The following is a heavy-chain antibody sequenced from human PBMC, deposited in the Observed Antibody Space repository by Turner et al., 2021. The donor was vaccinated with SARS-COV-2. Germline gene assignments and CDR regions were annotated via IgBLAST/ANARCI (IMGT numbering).Heavy chain of an antibody. V-gene: IGHV4-39*01. CDR3: ARSNYDFWSGYYTFYFDY. CDR2: IYYSGST. D-gene: IGHD3-3*01. CDR1: GGSISSSRYY. J-gene: IGHJ4*02. Sequence: QLQLQESGPGLAKPSETLSLTCTVSGGSISSSRYYWGWIRQPPGKGLEWIGSIYYSGSTYYNPSLKSRVTISVDTSKNQFSLKLSSVTAAETAVYYCARSNYDFWSGYYTFYFDYWGQGTLVTFSS.